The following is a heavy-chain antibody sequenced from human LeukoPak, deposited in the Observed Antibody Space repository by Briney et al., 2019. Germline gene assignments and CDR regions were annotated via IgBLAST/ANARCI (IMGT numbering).Heavy chain of an antibody. J-gene: IGHJ6*03. CDR3: ARTVTTTHYYYYYYMDV. V-gene: IGHV3-21*01. CDR2: IGISSNKI. Sequence: GGSLRLSCAASGFTLRSYTMNWVRQAPGKGLEWVSSIGISSNKIYYADSVKGRFIISRDNAKNSLYLQMNSLRAEDTAVYYCARTVTTTHYYYYYYMDVWGKGTTVTVSS. CDR1: GFTLRSYT. D-gene: IGHD4-11*01.